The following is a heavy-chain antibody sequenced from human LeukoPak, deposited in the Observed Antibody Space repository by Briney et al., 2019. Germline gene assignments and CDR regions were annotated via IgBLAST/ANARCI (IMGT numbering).Heavy chain of an antibody. D-gene: IGHD3-3*01. J-gene: IGHJ3*02. CDR3: ARVVTIFGVIIREENAFDI. CDR2: INTNTGHP. V-gene: IGHV7-4-1*02. CDR1: GYTFTSYA. Sequence: ASVKVSCKASGYTFTSYALNWVRQAPGQGLEWMGWINTNTGHPTYAQGFTGLVVFSLDTSVSTAYLQISSLKAEDTAVYYCARVVTIFGVIIREENAFDIWGQGTMVTVSS.